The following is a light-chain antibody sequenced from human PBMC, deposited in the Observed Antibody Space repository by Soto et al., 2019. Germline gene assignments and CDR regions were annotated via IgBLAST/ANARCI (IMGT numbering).Light chain of an antibody. CDR2: AAS. Sequence: DIQMTQSPSSVSASVGDRVAITCRASQGIRTWLAWYQQKPGKAPKVLIYAASSLQSGVPSRFGGSGSGTEFTITISSLQPDDFANYYCQQYNTYSWTFGQGTKV. CDR3: QQYNTYSWT. V-gene: IGKV1D-16*01. CDR1: QGIRTW. J-gene: IGKJ1*01.